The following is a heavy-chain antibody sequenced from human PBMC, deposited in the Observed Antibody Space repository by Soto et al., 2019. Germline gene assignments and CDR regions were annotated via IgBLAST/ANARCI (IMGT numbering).Heavy chain of an antibody. CDR3: ARDGQSLAPYALDV. V-gene: IGHV3-33*01. J-gene: IGHJ6*02. CDR1: GFTFSGHA. CDR2: IWYDGSNK. Sequence: QVQVVESGGGVVQPGRSLGLSCTASGFTFSGHAMHWVRQPPGKGLEWVAQIWYDGSNKYYADSVKGRFTISRDNSKNTLYVQMDSLRVEDTAAYYCARDGQSLAPYALDVWGQGTSVTVS. D-gene: IGHD6-19*01.